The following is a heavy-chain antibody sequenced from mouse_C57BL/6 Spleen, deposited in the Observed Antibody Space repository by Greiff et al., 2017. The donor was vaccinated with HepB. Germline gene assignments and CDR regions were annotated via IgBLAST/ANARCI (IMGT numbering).Heavy chain of an antibody. Sequence: EVQLQQSGPVLVKPGASVKMSCKASGYTFTDYYMNWVKQSHGKSLEWIGVINPYNGGTSYNQKFKGKATLTVDKSSSTAYMELNSLTSEDSAVYYCARVREAGSDFDYWGQGTTLTVSS. CDR2: INPYNGGT. D-gene: IGHD1-1*01. V-gene: IGHV1-19*01. CDR1: GYTFTDYY. J-gene: IGHJ2*01. CDR3: ARVREAGSDFDY.